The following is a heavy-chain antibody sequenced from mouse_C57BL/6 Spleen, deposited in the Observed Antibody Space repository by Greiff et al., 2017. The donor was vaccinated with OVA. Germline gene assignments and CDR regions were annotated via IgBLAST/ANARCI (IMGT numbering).Heavy chain of an antibody. CDR1: GYSFTDYN. D-gene: IGHD1-1*01. CDR2: INPNYGTT. Sequence: EVKLQESGPELVKPGASVKISCKASGYSFTDYNMNWVKQSNGKSLEWIGVINPNYGTTSYNQKFKGKATLTVDQSSSTAYMQLNSLTSEDSAVYYCARDYYGSSFYYAMDYWGQGTSVTVSS. CDR3: ARDYYGSSFYYAMDY. J-gene: IGHJ4*01. V-gene: IGHV1-39*01.